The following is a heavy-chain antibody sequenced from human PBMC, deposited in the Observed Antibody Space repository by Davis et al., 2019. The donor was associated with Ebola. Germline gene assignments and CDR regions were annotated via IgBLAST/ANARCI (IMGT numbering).Heavy chain of an antibody. CDR1: GFTFSSYG. CDR2: IRYDGSNK. CDR3: ANSYYYDSSGYFYYYYGMDV. Sequence: GGSLRLSCAASGFTFSSYGMHWVRQAPGKGLEWVAFIRYDGSNKYYADSVKGRFTISRDNSKNTLYLQMNSLRAEDTAVYYCANSYYYDSSGYFYYYYGMDVWGQGTTVTVSS. V-gene: IGHV3-30*02. D-gene: IGHD3-22*01. J-gene: IGHJ6*02.